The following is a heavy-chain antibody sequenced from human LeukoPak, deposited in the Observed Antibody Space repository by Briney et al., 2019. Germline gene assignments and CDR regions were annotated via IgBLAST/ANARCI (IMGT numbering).Heavy chain of an antibody. D-gene: IGHD6-13*01. CDR1: GFTFRDYA. Sequence: GGSLRLSCAGSGFTFRDYAMIWFRQAPGKGLVWVSRVSSDGTSTNYADSVKGRFTISRDSAKNTLCLQMNSLRVEDTAVYYCARAATGSRNAFDIWGQGTMVTVSS. V-gene: IGHV3-74*01. CDR2: VSSDGTST. CDR3: ARAATGSRNAFDI. J-gene: IGHJ3*02.